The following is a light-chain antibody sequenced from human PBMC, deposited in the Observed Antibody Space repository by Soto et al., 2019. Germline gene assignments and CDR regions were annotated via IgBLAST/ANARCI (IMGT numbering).Light chain of an antibody. V-gene: IGKV3D-15*01. CDR3: QQYDDWLRLT. J-gene: IGKJ4*01. Sequence: IVLTQSPGTLSLSPWERATLSCRASQSVSSSHLAWYQQKPGQAPRLLIFGASSRATGIPARFSGSGSGTEFNLTISSLQSEDFAVYFCQQYDDWLRLTFGGGTKVDIK. CDR1: QSVSSSH. CDR2: GAS.